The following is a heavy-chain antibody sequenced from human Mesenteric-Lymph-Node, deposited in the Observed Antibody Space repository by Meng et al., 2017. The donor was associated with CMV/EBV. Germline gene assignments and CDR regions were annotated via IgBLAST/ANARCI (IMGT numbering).Heavy chain of an antibody. Sequence: LRLSCTVSGGSISSGGHYWSWIRQHPGKGLEWIAYIFYDGTTNYNPSLKSRVTISVDTSKNQFSLKLSSVTAADTAVYYCARFLFSSSPDLDYWGQGTLVTVSS. J-gene: IGHJ4*02. CDR1: GGSISSGGHY. CDR3: ARFLFSSSPDLDY. V-gene: IGHV4-31*03. D-gene: IGHD6-6*01. CDR2: IFYDGTT.